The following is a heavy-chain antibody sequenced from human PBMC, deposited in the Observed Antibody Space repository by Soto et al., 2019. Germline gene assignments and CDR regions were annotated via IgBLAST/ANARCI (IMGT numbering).Heavy chain of an antibody. CDR2: IIPIFGTA. V-gene: IGHV1-69*01. CDR3: ARDQGITMVRGDYYYGMDV. D-gene: IGHD3-10*01. Sequence: QVQLVQSGAEVKKPGSSVKVSCKASGGTFSSYAISWVRQAPGQGLEWMGGIIPIFGTANYAQKFQGRVTITADESTSTAYMELSSLRSEDTAVYYCARDQGITMVRGDYYYGMDVWGQGTTVTVSS. CDR1: GGTFSSYA. J-gene: IGHJ6*02.